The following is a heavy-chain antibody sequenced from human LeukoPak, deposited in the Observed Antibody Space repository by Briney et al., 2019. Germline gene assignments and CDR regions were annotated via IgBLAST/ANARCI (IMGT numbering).Heavy chain of an antibody. V-gene: IGHV3-66*02. J-gene: IGHJ4*02. D-gene: IGHD3-9*01. CDR1: GFTVSSNF. CDR2: IYSAGNT. CDR3: ARLTYDTLAESL. Sequence: GGSLRLSCVASGFTVSSNFMAWIRQAPGKGLEWVSVIYSAGNTYYADSVKGRFTISRDNSKNTLLLQMNSLRAEDTAMYYCARLTYDTLAESLWGQGTLVTVSS.